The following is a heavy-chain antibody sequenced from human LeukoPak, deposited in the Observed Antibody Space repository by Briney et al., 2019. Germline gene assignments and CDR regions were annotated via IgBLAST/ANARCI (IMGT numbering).Heavy chain of an antibody. D-gene: IGHD3-10*01. V-gene: IGHV1-2*02. CDR2: IKPNSGDT. Sequence: VASVKVSCKASGYSFADYYMHWVRQAPGQGLEWMGWIKPNSGDTRSAQKFQGRVTTTRDTSISTAYMELSSLRYDDTAVYYCATNILVRDIINWFDPWGQGTLVTVSS. J-gene: IGHJ5*02. CDR3: ATNILVRDIINWFDP. CDR1: GYSFADYY.